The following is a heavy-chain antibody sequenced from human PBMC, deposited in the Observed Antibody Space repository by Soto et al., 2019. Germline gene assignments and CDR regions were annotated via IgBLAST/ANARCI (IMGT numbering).Heavy chain of an antibody. CDR1: GFTFSSYA. Sequence: GGSLRLSCSASGFTFSSYAMHWVRQAPGKGLEYVSAISSNGGSTYYADSVKGRFTISRDNSKNTLYLQMSSLRAEDTAVYYCVKDPTRGARSGWPKRAGYYYGMDVWGQGTTVTVSS. V-gene: IGHV3-64D*06. CDR3: VKDPTRGARSGWPKRAGYYYGMDV. J-gene: IGHJ6*02. D-gene: IGHD6-19*01. CDR2: ISSNGGST.